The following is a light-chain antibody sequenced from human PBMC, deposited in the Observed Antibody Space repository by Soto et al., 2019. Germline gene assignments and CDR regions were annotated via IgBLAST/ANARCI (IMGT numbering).Light chain of an antibody. V-gene: IGKV1-5*03. CDR1: QGISSY. CDR3: QHYNSYSEA. Sequence: IQLTQSPSSLSASVGDRVIITCRASQGISSYLAWYQQKPRKAPKLLIYKASTLKSGVPSRFSGSGSGTEFTLTISSLQPDDFATYYCQHYNSYSEAFGQGTKVDIK. CDR2: KAS. J-gene: IGKJ1*01.